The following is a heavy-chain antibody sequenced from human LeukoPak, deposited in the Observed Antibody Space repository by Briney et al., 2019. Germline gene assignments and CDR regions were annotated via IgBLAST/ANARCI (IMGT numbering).Heavy chain of an antibody. CDR2: LSGSGANS. CDR3: ARALSQQLIRYSQD. V-gene: IGHV3-23*01. Sequence: GGSLRLSRAASGFTFSNYAMSWVRQAPGKGLEWVSGLSGSGANSYYADSVKGRFTISRDNSKNTLYLQMNSLRADDTAVYYCARALSQQLIRYSQDWGQGTLVTVSS. CDR1: GFTFSNYA. J-gene: IGHJ1*01. D-gene: IGHD5-24*01.